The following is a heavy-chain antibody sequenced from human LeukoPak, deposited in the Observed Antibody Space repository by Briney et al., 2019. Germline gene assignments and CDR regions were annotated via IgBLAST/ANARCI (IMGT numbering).Heavy chain of an antibody. V-gene: IGHV3-30-3*01. CDR1: GFTFSSYA. Sequence: PGRSLRLSCAASGFTFSSYAMHWVRQAPGKGLEWVAVISYDGSNKYYADSVKGRFTISRDNSKNTLYLQMNSLRAEDTAVYYCATIDYYDNSGYIDVFDIWGQGTMVTVSS. CDR3: ATIDYYDNSGYIDVFDI. CDR2: ISYDGSNK. D-gene: IGHD3-22*01. J-gene: IGHJ3*02.